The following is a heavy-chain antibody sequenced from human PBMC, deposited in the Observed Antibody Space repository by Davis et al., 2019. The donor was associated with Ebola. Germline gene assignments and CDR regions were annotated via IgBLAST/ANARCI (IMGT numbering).Heavy chain of an antibody. CDR2: IYYSGST. D-gene: IGHD5-12*01. CDR1: GGSISSHY. Sequence: PGGSLRLSCTVSGGSISSHYWSWIRQPPGKGLEWIGYIYYSGSTNYNPSLKSRVTISVDTSKNQFSLKLSSVTAADTAVYYCARYSGFKYFFEYWGQGTLVTVSS. CDR3: ARYSGFKYFFEY. J-gene: IGHJ4*02. V-gene: IGHV4-59*11.